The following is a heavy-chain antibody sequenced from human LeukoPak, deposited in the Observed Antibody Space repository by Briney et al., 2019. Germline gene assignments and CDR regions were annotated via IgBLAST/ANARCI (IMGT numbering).Heavy chain of an antibody. V-gene: IGHV4-34*01. CDR3: ARGPGTWYYY. CDR2: INHSGST. CDR1: GGSFSGYY. J-gene: IGHJ4*02. D-gene: IGHD6-13*01. Sequence: SETLSLTCAVYGGSFSGYYWSWIRHPPGKGLEWIGEINHSGSTNYNPSLKSRVTISIDTSKNQFSLKLSSVTAADTALYYCARGPGTWYYYWGQGTLDTVSS.